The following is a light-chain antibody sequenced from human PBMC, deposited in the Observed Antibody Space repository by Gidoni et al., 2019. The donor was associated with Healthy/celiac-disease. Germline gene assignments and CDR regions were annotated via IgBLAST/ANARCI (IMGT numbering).Light chain of an antibody. CDR3: QQYYSTLRT. J-gene: IGKJ1*01. CDR2: WAS. CDR1: QSVLYSSNNKNY. Sequence: DIVMTQSLDSLDVSLGETATIHCKSSQSVLYSSNNKNYLAWYQQKPGQPPKLLIYWASTRESGVPDRFSGSGSGTDFTLTISSLQAEDVAVYYCQQYYSTLRTFGQGTKVEIK. V-gene: IGKV4-1*01.